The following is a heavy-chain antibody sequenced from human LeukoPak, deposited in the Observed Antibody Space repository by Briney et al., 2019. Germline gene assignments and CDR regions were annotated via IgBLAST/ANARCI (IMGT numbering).Heavy chain of an antibody. D-gene: IGHD1-26*01. J-gene: IGHJ4*02. V-gene: IGHV4-30-4*08. Sequence: TLSLTCTVSGGSIRSGDYYWGWIRQPRGKGLEWIGYIYYSGSTYYNPSLKSRVTISVDTSKNQFSLKLSSVTAADTAVYYCARGGIADPLWGQGTLVTVSS. CDR3: ARGGIADPL. CDR1: GGSIRSGDYY. CDR2: IYYSGST.